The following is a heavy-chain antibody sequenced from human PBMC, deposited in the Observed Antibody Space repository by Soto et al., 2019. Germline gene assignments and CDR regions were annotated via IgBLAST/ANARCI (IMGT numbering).Heavy chain of an antibody. Sequence: SETLSLTCTFSCGSIISGGYYWSWIRQHPGKGLEWIGYIYYSGSTYYNPSLKSRVTISVDTSKNQFSLKLSSVTAADTAVYYCARVLTYGTNGVFDYWGQGTLVTVSS. J-gene: IGHJ4*02. CDR1: CGSIISGGYY. CDR2: IYYSGST. D-gene: IGHD2-8*01. CDR3: ARVLTYGTNGVFDY. V-gene: IGHV4-31*03.